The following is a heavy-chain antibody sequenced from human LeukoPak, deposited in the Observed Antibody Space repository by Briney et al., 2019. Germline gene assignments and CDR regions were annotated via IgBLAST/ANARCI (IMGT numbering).Heavy chain of an antibody. V-gene: IGHV1-18*01. D-gene: IGHD2-2*03. CDR3: ARAMDIVVVPAAMVY. Sequence: ASVKVSCKASGYTFTSYGINWVRQAPGQGLEWMGWISAYNGNTNYAQKLQGRVTMTTDTSTSTAYMELRSLRSDGTAVYYCARAMDIVVVPAAMVYWGQGTLVTVSS. CDR1: GYTFTSYG. CDR2: ISAYNGNT. J-gene: IGHJ4*02.